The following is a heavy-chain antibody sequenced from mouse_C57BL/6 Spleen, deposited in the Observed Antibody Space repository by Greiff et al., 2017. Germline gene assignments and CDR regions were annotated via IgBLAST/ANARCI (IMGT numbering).Heavy chain of an antibody. D-gene: IGHD4-1*01. CDR3: ARSWDDAMDY. Sequence: QVQLQLSGPELVKPGASVRLSCKASGYTFTSYDINWVKQRPGQGLEWIGWIYPRDGSTKYNEKFKGKATLIVDTSSSTAYIELHSLTSEDSAVYFCARSWDDAMDYWGQGTSVTVSS. J-gene: IGHJ4*01. CDR2: IYPRDGST. CDR1: GYTFTSYD. V-gene: IGHV1-85*01.